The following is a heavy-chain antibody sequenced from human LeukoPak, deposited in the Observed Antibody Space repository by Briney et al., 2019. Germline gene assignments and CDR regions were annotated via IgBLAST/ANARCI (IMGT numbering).Heavy chain of an antibody. J-gene: IGHJ3*02. D-gene: IGHD5-18*01. V-gene: IGHV5-51*01. Sequence: GESLKISCKGSGYSFTSYWIGWVRQMPGKGLEWMGIIYPGDSDTRYSPSFQGQVTISADKSISTAYLQWSSLKASDTAMYYCARQAYSYGYSGAFDIWGQGTMVTVSS. CDR2: IYPGDSDT. CDR1: GYSFTSYW. CDR3: ARQAYSYGYSGAFDI.